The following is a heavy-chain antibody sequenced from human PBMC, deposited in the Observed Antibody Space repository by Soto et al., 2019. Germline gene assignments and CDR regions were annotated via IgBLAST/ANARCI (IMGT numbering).Heavy chain of an antibody. V-gene: IGHV1-8*01. J-gene: IGHJ4*02. CDR2: MNPNTGNS. CDR3: ARRAETNGWNGFGADKYYFDF. Sequence: ASVKVSCKASGYTFTSYDIYWVRQATGQGLEWMGWMNPNTGNSAYAQKFQGRVTVTSDTSINTVHMELSSLRSEDTAVYYCARRAETNGWNGFGADKYYFDFWGQGTLVAVSS. CDR1: GYTFTSYD. D-gene: IGHD1-1*01.